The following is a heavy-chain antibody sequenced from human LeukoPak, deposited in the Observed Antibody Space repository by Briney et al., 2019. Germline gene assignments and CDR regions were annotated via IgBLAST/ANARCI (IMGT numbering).Heavy chain of an antibody. D-gene: IGHD3-10*01. Sequence: GGSLRLSCFGSGFTFSNYWMTWLRQAPGEGLEWVANIKEDGSVIHYADSVRGRFTISRDNAKNSLYLQMNSLRVEDTAVYYCATGRWYGEFAGSGFDDWGQGILVTVSS. CDR3: ATGRWYGEFAGSGFDD. CDR1: GFTFSNYW. J-gene: IGHJ4*02. CDR2: IKEDGSVI. V-gene: IGHV3-7*01.